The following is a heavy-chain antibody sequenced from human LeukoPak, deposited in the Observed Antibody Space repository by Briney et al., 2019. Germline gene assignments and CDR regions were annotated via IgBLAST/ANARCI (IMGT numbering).Heavy chain of an antibody. D-gene: IGHD6-19*01. V-gene: IGHV4-34*01. J-gene: IGHJ4*02. CDR3: ARRPRGAVAGTGIDY. Sequence: PLETLSLTCAVYGGSFSGYYWSWIRQPPGKGLEWIGEINHSGSTNYNPSLKSRVTISVDTSKNQFSLKLSSVTAADTAVYYCARRPRGAVAGTGIDYWGQGTLVTVSS. CDR2: INHSGST. CDR1: GGSFSGYY.